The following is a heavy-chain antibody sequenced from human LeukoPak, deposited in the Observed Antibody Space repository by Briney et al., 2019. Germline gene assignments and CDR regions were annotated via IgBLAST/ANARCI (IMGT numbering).Heavy chain of an antibody. Sequence: GRSLRLSCAASGFSFKDTGMHWVRQAPGKGPEWLTIIWYDGSTKYYADSVKGRFTVSRDNSKNILYLQMNSLRAEDTAVYYCARALTTLTYEGYWGQGTLVTVSS. CDR3: ARALTTLTYEGY. CDR2: IWYDGSTK. J-gene: IGHJ4*02. V-gene: IGHV3-33*01. CDR1: GFSFKDTG. D-gene: IGHD1-1*01.